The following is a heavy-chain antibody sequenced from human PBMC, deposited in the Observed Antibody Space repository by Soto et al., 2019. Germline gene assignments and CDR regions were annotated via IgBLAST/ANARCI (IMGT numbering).Heavy chain of an antibody. CDR2: ISAYNGNT. D-gene: IGHD3-9*01. Sequence: QVQLVQSGAEVKKPGASVRVSCKASGYTFSSYGISWVRQAPGQGLEWMGWISAYNGNTNYARKLQGRVTMTTDTSTSTAYMELRSLRSDDTAVYYCARAQQLRYFDWSLPMDVWGQGTTVTVSS. V-gene: IGHV1-18*01. J-gene: IGHJ6*02. CDR3: ARAQQLRYFDWSLPMDV. CDR1: GYTFSSYG.